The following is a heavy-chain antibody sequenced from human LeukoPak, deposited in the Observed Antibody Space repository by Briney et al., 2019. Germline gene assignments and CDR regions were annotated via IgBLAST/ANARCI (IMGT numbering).Heavy chain of an antibody. CDR3: AKDIGGSYSGLDY. Sequence: PGRSLRLSCAASGFTFSSYGMHWVRQAPGKGLEWVAVISYDGSNKYYADSVKGRFIITRDNSKEIVYLEMNSLRPEDTAVFYCAKDIGGSYSGLDYWGQGTLVTVSS. CDR1: GFTFSSYG. D-gene: IGHD3-10*01. V-gene: IGHV3-30*18. J-gene: IGHJ4*02. CDR2: ISYDGSNK.